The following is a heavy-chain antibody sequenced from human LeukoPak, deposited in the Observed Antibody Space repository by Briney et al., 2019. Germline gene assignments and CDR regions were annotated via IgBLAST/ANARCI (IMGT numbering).Heavy chain of an antibody. CDR1: GYTLTELS. J-gene: IGHJ3*02. V-gene: IGHV1-24*01. CDR3: ATARIIAVAEVDAFDI. CDR2: FDPEDGET. Sequence: ASVKVSCEVCGYTLTELSMHWVRQAPGKGLEWVGGFDPEDGETIYAQKFQGRVTMTEDTSTDTAYMELSSLRSEDTAVYYCATARIIAVAEVDAFDIWGQGTMVTVSS. D-gene: IGHD6-19*01.